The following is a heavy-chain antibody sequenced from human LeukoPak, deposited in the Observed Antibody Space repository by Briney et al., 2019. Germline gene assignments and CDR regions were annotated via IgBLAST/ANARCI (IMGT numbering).Heavy chain of an antibody. CDR2: MSHSGNT. V-gene: IGHV4-30-2*01. CDR3: ARDRRQAPAAIDY. Sequence: SETLSLTCTVSGGSISNGGYYWGWIRQPPGKGLEWIGYMSHSGNTYYNPSLTSRVIISVDRSKNQFSLQLASVTAADTAVYFCARDRRQAPAAIDYWGQGALVTVSS. CDR1: GGSISNGGYY. J-gene: IGHJ4*02. D-gene: IGHD2-2*01.